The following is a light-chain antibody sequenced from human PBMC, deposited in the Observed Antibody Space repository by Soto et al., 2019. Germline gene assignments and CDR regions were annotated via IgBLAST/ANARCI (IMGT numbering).Light chain of an antibody. V-gene: IGKV1-27*01. Sequence: DIQITQSPSSLYASVGDRVTITCRASQGISNSLAWYQQKPGKVPKLLIYAPSTLQSGVPSRFSGSGSGTEFTLTISSLQHEDVATYYCQKYNSDPQTFGQGTKGAIK. CDR3: QKYNSDPQT. CDR1: QGISNS. CDR2: APS. J-gene: IGKJ1*01.